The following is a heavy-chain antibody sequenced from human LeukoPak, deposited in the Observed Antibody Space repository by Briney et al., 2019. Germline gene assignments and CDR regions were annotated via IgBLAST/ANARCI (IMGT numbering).Heavy chain of an antibody. CDR3: ARHVSPIDIVVVPAPTYFDY. CDR1: GYSFTSYW. D-gene: IGHD2-2*01. V-gene: IGHV5-10-1*01. Sequence: GESLKISCKGSGYSFTSYWISWVRQMPGKGLEWMGRIDPSDSYTNYSPSLQGHVTISADKSISTAYLQWSSLKASDTAMYYCARHVSPIDIVVVPAPTYFDYWGQGTLVTVSS. CDR2: IDPSDSYT. J-gene: IGHJ4*02.